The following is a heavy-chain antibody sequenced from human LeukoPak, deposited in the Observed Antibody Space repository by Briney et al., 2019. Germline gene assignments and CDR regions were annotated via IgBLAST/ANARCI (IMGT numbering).Heavy chain of an antibody. V-gene: IGHV1-18*01. D-gene: IGHD3-22*01. CDR1: GYTLISYG. Sequence: ASVKVSCKGSGYTLISYGISWVRQAPRQGLEWMGWISAHKGKTDYAQKFRGRVTMTTDTSTSTAYMELRSLRSDDTAVYYCARDIFYYDSSGYRDNYYQYGMDVWGQGTTVTVSS. CDR2: ISAHKGKT. J-gene: IGHJ6*02. CDR3: ARDIFYYDSSGYRDNYYQYGMDV.